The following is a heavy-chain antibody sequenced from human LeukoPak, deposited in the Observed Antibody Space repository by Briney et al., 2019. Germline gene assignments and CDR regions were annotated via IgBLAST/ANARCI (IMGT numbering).Heavy chain of an antibody. CDR1: GGSISSYY. D-gene: IGHD3-10*01. Sequence: SETLSLTCTVSGGSISSYYWSWIRQPAGKGLEWIGRIYTSGSTNYNPSLKSRVTISVDTSKNQFSLKLSSVTAADTAVYYCARIMVRGVIATPYFDYWGQGTLVTVSS. CDR3: ARIMVRGVIATPYFDY. V-gene: IGHV4-4*07. J-gene: IGHJ4*02. CDR2: IYTSGST.